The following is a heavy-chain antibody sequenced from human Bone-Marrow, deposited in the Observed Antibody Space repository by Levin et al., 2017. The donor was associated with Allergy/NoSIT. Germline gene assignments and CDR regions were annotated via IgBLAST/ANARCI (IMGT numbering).Heavy chain of an antibody. J-gene: IGHJ5*02. D-gene: IGHD2-21*01. CDR3: ARRDHPLLSLKSWFDP. V-gene: IGHV1-2*06. Sequence: EASVKVSCKSFGYTFIDYYIHWVRQAPGQGLEWMGRINPTNGAATYAQRFQGRVTMTRDTSINTAYLELNGLTDDDTAVYYCARRDHPLLSLKSWFDPWGEGTQVTVSS. CDR2: INPTNGAA. CDR1: GYTFIDYY.